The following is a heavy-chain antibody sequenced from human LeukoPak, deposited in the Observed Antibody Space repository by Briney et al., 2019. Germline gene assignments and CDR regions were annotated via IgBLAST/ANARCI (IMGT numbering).Heavy chain of an antibody. CDR1: GFTFSSYA. CDR3: ARGSGYPYYFDY. J-gene: IGHJ4*02. V-gene: IGHV3-30*04. Sequence: PGRSLRLSCAASGFTFSSYAMHWVRQAPGKGLEWVAVISYDGSNKYYADSVKGRFTISRDNSKNTLYLQMNSLRAKDTAVYYCARGSGYPYYFDYWGQGTLVTVSS. D-gene: IGHD3-22*01. CDR2: ISYDGSNK.